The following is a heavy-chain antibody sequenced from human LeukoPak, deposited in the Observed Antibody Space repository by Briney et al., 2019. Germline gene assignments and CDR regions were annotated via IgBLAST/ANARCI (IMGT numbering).Heavy chain of an antibody. Sequence: GGSLRLSCAASGFTVSSNYMSWVRQAPGKGLEWVSAIYSGGSTYYADSVKGRFTISRDNSKNTLYLQMNSLRAEDTAVYYCARDRVAYSYGPRAYYFDYWGQGTLVTVSS. V-gene: IGHV3-66*01. J-gene: IGHJ4*02. CDR2: IYSGGST. D-gene: IGHD5-18*01. CDR1: GFTVSSNY. CDR3: ARDRVAYSYGPRAYYFDY.